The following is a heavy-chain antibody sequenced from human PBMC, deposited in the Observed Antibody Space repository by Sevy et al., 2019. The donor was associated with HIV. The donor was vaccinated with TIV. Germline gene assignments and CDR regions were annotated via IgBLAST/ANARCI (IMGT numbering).Heavy chain of an antibody. D-gene: IGHD3-22*01. Sequence: GGYLRLCCVASGLTFRSYTMKWVRQAPGKGLECVSSISSSGSYIYYADSVKGRLTISRDDAKNSLYLQMKTLSAEDAALYYCARVRPYDTRDFDYWGQGNLVTVSS. CDR3: ARVRPYDTRDFDY. CDR1: GLTFRSYT. J-gene: IGHJ4*02. CDR2: ISSSGSYI. V-gene: IGHV3-21*01.